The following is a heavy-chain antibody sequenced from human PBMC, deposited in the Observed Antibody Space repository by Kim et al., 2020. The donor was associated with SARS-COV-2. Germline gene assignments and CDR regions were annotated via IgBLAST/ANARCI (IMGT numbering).Heavy chain of an antibody. CDR1: GGTFSSYA. V-gene: IGHV1-69*04. J-gene: IGHJ6*04. Sequence: SVKVSCKASGGTFSSYAISWVRQAPGQGLEWMGRIIPILGIANYAQKFQGRVTITADKSTSTAYMELSSLRSEDTAVYYCARDLYGYRHRIVGAGGALDVWGKGTTVTVSS. D-gene: IGHD1-26*01. CDR2: IIPILGIA. CDR3: ARDLYGYRHRIVGAGGALDV.